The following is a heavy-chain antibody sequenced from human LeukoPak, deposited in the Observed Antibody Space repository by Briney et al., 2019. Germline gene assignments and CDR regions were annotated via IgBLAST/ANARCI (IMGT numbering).Heavy chain of an antibody. CDR1: GGSISGYY. J-gene: IGHJ4*02. D-gene: IGHD3-10*01. V-gene: IGHV4-59*03. Sequence: SETLSLTCTASGGSISGYYWSWIRQPPGKALEWIGYFFYTGSTNYNPSLKSRVTMPVDTSKNQFSLKLSSVTAADTAVYYCAVTMVRGAGPYYFDYWGQGTLVTVSS. CDR3: AVTMVRGAGPYYFDY. CDR2: FFYTGST.